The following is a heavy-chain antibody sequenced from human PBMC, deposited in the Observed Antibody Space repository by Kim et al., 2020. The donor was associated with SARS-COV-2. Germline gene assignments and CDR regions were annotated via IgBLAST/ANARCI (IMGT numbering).Heavy chain of an antibody. D-gene: IGHD4-17*01. J-gene: IGHJ6*02. V-gene: IGHV3-33*08. CDR1: GFRFSSYG. CDR2: VWYDGTNK. Sequence: GGSLRLSCAASGFRFSSYGMHWVRQAPGKGLEWVAGVWYDGTNKYYADSVKGRFTVSRDNSKKTLYLQMNSLRGEDTAVYYCAREDGDGDYLNGMDVWGQGTTVTVSS. CDR3: AREDGDGDYLNGMDV.